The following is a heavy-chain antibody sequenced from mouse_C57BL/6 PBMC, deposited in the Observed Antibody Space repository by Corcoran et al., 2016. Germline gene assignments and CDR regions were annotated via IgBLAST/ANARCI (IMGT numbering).Heavy chain of an antibody. CDR3: ARISRYDYDAWFAY. CDR1: GYTFTDYN. Sequence: EVQLQQSGPELVKPGASVKIPCKASGYTFTDYNMDWVKQSHGKSLEWIGDINPNNGGTIYNQKFKGKATLTVDKSSSTAYMELRSLTSEDTAVYYCARISRYDYDAWFAYWGQGTLVTVSA. D-gene: IGHD2-4*01. J-gene: IGHJ3*01. V-gene: IGHV1-18*01. CDR2: INPNNGGT.